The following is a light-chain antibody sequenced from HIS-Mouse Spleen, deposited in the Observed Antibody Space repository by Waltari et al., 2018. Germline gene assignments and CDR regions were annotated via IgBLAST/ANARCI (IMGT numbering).Light chain of an antibody. V-gene: IGLV2-8*01. CDR3: SSYAGSNNVV. CDR1: SSDVGGSYY. Sequence: QSALTQPPSASGSPGQSVTISCTGTSSDVGGSYYVPWYQQHPGKAPKLMIYEVSKRPSGVPDRFSGSKSGNTASLTVSGLQAEDEADYYCSSYAGSNNVVFGGGTKLTVL. CDR2: EVS. J-gene: IGLJ2*01.